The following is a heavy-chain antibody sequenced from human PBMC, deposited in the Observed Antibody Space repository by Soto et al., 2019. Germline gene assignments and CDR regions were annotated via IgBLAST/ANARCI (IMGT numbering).Heavy chain of an antibody. CDR2: IIPILDTT. CDR3: ASGGTTVNRRFDF. D-gene: IGHD4-4*01. V-gene: IGHV1-69*01. CDR1: GGTPSSYA. Sequence: QVQVVQSGAEVKKPGSSVRVSCKASGGTPSSYAITWMRQAPGQGLEWMGGIIPILDTTDYAQKFQGRVTFTADESTSTVYMELSSLTSEDTAVYYGASGGTTVNRRFDFWGQGTLVTVSS. J-gene: IGHJ4*02.